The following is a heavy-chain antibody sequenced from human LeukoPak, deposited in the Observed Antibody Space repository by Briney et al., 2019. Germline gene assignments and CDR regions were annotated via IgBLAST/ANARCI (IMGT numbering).Heavy chain of an antibody. J-gene: IGHJ5*02. D-gene: IGHD3-10*01. CDR1: GYTFASYG. CDR2: ISAYNGNT. Sequence: ASVKVSCKASGYTFASYGISWVRQAPGQGLEWMGWISAYNGNTNYAQKLQGRVTMTTDTSTSTAYMELRSLRSDDTAVYYCARDVLWFGVRRFDPWGQGTLVTVSS. V-gene: IGHV1-18*01. CDR3: ARDVLWFGVRRFDP.